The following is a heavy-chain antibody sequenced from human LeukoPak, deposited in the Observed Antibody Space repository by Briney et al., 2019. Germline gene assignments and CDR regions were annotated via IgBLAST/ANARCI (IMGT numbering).Heavy chain of an antibody. CDR2: INHSGST. J-gene: IGHJ4*02. Sequence: SETLSLTCAVYGGSFSGYYWSWIRQPPGKGLEWIGEINHSGSTDYNPSLKSRITISVDTSKNQFSLKLSSVTAADTAVYYCARSYYYDSSGYYLDYWGQGTLVTVSS. V-gene: IGHV4-34*01. CDR3: ARSYYYDSSGYYLDY. CDR1: GGSFSGYY. D-gene: IGHD3-22*01.